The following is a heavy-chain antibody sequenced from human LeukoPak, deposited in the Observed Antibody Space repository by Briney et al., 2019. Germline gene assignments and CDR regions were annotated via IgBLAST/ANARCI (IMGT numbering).Heavy chain of an antibody. CDR3: ARGGQPPG. V-gene: IGHV1-2*06. J-gene: IGHJ4*02. CDR1: GYTFTVYY. D-gene: IGHD5-12*01. CDR2: ISPNTGVT. Sequence: GASVKVSCKASGYTFTVYYINWVRQAPGQGLEWMGRISPNTGVTNYAQTFQGRVTMTRDTSISTAYMELSSLRSDDTAVYYCARGGQPPGWGQGTLVTVSS.